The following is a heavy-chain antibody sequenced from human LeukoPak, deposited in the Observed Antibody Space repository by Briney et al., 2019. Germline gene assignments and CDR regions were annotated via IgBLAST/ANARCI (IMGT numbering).Heavy chain of an antibody. CDR1: GGSISSSSYF. Sequence: SETLSLTCTVSGGSISSSSYFWGWIRQPPGKGLEWIGSIYYSGSTYYNPSLKSRVPISVDTSNNQFSLMLSSVTAADTAVYYCVRITSPGYWGQGTLVTVSS. V-gene: IGHV4-39*01. J-gene: IGHJ4*02. CDR2: IYYSGST. D-gene: IGHD3-10*01. CDR3: VRITSPGY.